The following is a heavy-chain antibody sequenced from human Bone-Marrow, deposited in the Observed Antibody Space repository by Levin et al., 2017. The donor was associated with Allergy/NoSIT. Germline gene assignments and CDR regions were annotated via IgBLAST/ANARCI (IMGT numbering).Heavy chain of an antibody. D-gene: IGHD6-19*01. V-gene: IGHV3-23*01. CDR2: ISGSGSST. J-gene: IGHJ4*02. CDR1: GFTFNSYA. Sequence: GGSLRLSCAASGFTFNSYALSWVRQAPGKGLEWVSAISGSGSSTYYADSVKGRFTISRVNSKTTLYLQMNSLRAEDTAVYYCAKGAGWVAGAVALIWGQGTLVTVSS. CDR3: AKGAGWVAGAVALI.